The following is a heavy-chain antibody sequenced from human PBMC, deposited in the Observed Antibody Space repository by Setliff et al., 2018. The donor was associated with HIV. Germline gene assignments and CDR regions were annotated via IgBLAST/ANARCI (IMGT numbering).Heavy chain of an antibody. CDR1: GDTFSSYV. D-gene: IGHD3-10*01. CDR2: IIPIFGTP. CDR3: ARGDYYGSGNYPPPYYFDY. Sequence: ASVKVSCKASGDTFSSYVISWVRQAPGQGLEWMEGIIPIFGTPNYAQRFQGRVTITTDESTSTAYMDLSSLRSEDTAVYYCARGDYYGSGNYPPPYYFDYWGQGTLVTVSS. J-gene: IGHJ4*02. V-gene: IGHV1-69*05.